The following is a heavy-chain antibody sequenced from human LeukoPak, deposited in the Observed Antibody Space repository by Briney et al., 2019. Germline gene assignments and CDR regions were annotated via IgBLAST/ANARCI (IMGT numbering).Heavy chain of an antibody. CDR3: AAGGKDQDYGDYAGWFDP. D-gene: IGHD4-17*01. Sequence: GASVKVSCKASGYTFTGYYMHWVRQAPGQGLEWMGWINPNSGGTNYAQKLQGRVTMTRDTSISTAYMELSRLRSDDTAVYYCAAGGKDQDYGDYAGWFDPWGQGTLVTVSS. J-gene: IGHJ5*02. CDR2: INPNSGGT. V-gene: IGHV1-2*02. CDR1: GYTFTGYY.